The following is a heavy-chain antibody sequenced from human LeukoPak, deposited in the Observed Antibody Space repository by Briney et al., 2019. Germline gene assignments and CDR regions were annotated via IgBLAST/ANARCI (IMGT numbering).Heavy chain of an antibody. J-gene: IGHJ4*02. Sequence: PGGSLRLSCAASGFTFSSYSMNWVRQAPGKGLEWVSYISSSSSTIYYADSVKGRFTISRDNAKNSLYLQMNSLRDEDTAVYYCASPLVVAATANVDYWGQGTLVTVSS. D-gene: IGHD2-15*01. CDR2: ISSSSSTI. V-gene: IGHV3-48*02. CDR1: GFTFSSYS. CDR3: ASPLVVAATANVDY.